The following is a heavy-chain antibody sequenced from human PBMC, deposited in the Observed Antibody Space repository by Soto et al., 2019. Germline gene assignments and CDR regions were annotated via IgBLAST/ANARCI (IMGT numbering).Heavy chain of an antibody. V-gene: IGHV3-23*01. Sequence: EVQLLESGGGLVQPGGSLRLSCAASGFTFSSYAMSWVRQAPGKGLEWVSAISGSGGSTYYADSVKGRFTISRDNSKNTLYRQVNSLRAEDTAVYCCGKHRRGCSHVHSEFYSWGQGTLVTVSS. CDR2: ISGSGGST. CDR1: GFTFSSYA. J-gene: IGHJ4*02. CDR3: GKHRRGCSHVHSEFYS. D-gene: IGHD2-15*01.